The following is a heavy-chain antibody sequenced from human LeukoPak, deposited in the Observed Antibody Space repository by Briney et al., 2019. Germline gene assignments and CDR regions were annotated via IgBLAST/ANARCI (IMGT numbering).Heavy chain of an antibody. Sequence: PSETLSLTCTVSGGSISSYYWSWIRQPPGKGLEWIGYIYTSGSTNYNPSLKSRVTISVDTSKNQFSLKLSSVTAADTAVYYCARHMYYYYMDVWGKGTTVTVSS. V-gene: IGHV4-4*09. CDR1: GGSISSYY. CDR3: ARHMYYYYMDV. J-gene: IGHJ6*03. CDR2: IYTSGST.